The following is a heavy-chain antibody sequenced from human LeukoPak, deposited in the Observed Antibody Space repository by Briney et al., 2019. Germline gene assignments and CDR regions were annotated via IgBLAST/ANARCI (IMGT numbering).Heavy chain of an antibody. V-gene: IGHV3-23*01. CDR3: AKPSTRLTYYFDY. CDR1: GFTFSSYA. Sequence: PGGPLRLSCAASGFTFSSYAMSWVRQAPGKGLEWVSAISGSGGSTYYADSVKGRFTISRDNSKNTLYLQMNSPRAEDTAVYYCAKPSTRLTYYFDYWGQGTLVTVSS. CDR2: ISGSGGST. D-gene: IGHD1-14*01. J-gene: IGHJ4*02.